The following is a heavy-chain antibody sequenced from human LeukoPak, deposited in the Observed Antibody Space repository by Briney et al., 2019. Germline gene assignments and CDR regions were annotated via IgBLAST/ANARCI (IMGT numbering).Heavy chain of an antibody. V-gene: IGHV3-48*03. CDR2: ISSSGSTI. J-gene: IGHJ6*03. D-gene: IGHD6-13*01. CDR1: GFTFSSYE. Sequence: GGSLRLSCAASGFTFSSYEMNWVRQAPGKGLEWVSYISSSGSTIYYADSVKGRFTVSRDNAKNSLYLQMNSLRAEDTAVYYCARAFQELPQLYYYYYMDVWGKGTTVTVSS. CDR3: ARAFQELPQLYYYYYMDV.